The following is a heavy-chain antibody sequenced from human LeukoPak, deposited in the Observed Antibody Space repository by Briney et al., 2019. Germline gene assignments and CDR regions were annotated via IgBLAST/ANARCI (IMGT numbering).Heavy chain of an antibody. J-gene: IGHJ5*02. CDR3: ARLGVYSSTSGESSTP. CDR2: FDPEDGET. V-gene: IGHV1-24*01. CDR1: GYTLTQLS. Sequence: GASLKGSCKVSGYTLTQLSMHWVREAPGKRLECRGGFDPEDGETIYPQKFQGRVTMTEETSTDTAYMELSSLRSEDTAVYYSARLGVYSSTSGESSTPWGQGTLVTVSS. D-gene: IGHD6-6*01.